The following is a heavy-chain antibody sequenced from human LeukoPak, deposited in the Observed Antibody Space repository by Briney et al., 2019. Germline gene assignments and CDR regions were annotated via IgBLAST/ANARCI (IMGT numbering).Heavy chain of an antibody. D-gene: IGHD6-19*01. Sequence: GASVKVSCKASGYTFTSYYMHWVRQAPGQGLEWMGIINPSGGSTSYAQKFQGRVTMTRDTSTSTVYTELSSLRSEDTAVYYCAREGWLGYSSGWYEKYYFDYWGQGTLVTVSS. CDR1: GYTFTSYY. CDR2: INPSGGST. J-gene: IGHJ4*02. V-gene: IGHV1-46*01. CDR3: AREGWLGYSSGWYEKYYFDY.